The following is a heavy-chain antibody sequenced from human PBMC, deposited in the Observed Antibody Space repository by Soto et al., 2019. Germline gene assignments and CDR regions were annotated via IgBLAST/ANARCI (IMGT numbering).Heavy chain of an antibody. CDR2: ISSSSSYI. D-gene: IGHD1-20*01. V-gene: IGHV3-21*01. J-gene: IGHJ6*02. CDR3: ARDYVTGTHGGEDYYYYYGMDV. Sequence: EVQLVESGGGLVKPGGSLRLSCEASGFTFSSYSMNWVRQAPGKGLEWVSSISSSSSYIYYADSVKGRFTISSDNAKNSLYMQMNSLRAEDTAVYYCARDYVTGTHGGEDYYYYYGMDVWGQGTTVTVSS. CDR1: GFTFSSYS.